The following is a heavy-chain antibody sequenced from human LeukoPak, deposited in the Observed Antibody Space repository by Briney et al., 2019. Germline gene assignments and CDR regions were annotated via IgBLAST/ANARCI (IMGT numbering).Heavy chain of an antibody. CDR2: INPNSGGT. Sequence: GASVKVSCKASGYTFTGYYMHWVRQAPGQGLEWMGWINPNSGGTNYAQKFQGRVTMTRDTSISTAYMELSRLRSDDTAVYYCARGGSIAVTGSVGYYYYMDVWGKGTTVTVSS. J-gene: IGHJ6*03. D-gene: IGHD6-19*01. V-gene: IGHV1-2*02. CDR3: ARGGSIAVTGSVGYYYYMDV. CDR1: GYTFTGYY.